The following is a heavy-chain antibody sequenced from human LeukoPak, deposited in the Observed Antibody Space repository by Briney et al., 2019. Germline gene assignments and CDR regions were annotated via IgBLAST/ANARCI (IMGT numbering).Heavy chain of an antibody. V-gene: IGHV4-4*02. CDR1: GASVSSTNW. CDR3: ARDSALAQAVMFDY. J-gene: IGHJ4*02. CDR2: IDHSGST. Sequence: SETLSLTCAVSGASVSSTNWWSWVRQPPGKGLEWTGSIDHSGSTYYNPSLKSRITISVDTSKNQFSLKLSSVTAADTAVYYCARDSALAQAVMFDYWGQGTLVTVSS. D-gene: IGHD6-19*01.